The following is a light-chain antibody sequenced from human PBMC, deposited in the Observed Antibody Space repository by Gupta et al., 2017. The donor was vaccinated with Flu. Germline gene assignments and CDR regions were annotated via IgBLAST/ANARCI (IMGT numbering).Light chain of an antibody. J-gene: IGLJ2*01. Sequence: SVLTQPPSVSAAPGQKVTISCSGSSSNIGNNYVSWYQQLQGTAPKLLIYDNNKRPSGIPDRFSGSKSGTSATLGITGLQTGDEADYYCGTWDSSLSAVVFGGGTKLTVL. CDR3: GTWDSSLSAVV. V-gene: IGLV1-51*01. CDR2: DNN. CDR1: SSNIGNNY.